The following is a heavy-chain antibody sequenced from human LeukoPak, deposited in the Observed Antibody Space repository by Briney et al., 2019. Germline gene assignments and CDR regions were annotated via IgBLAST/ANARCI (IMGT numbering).Heavy chain of an antibody. V-gene: IGHV4-59*01. CDR3: AAMRYGRDYYYGMDV. J-gene: IGHJ6*02. Sequence: SETLSLTCSVTGGSINSYYWSWIWQPPGKGLEWIGYISHSGSTDSNPSLKSRVTISLDTSKNQFSLKLTSVTAADTAVYYCAAMRYGRDYYYGMDVWGQGTTVTVSS. D-gene: IGHD1-14*01. CDR2: ISHSGST. CDR1: GGSINSYY.